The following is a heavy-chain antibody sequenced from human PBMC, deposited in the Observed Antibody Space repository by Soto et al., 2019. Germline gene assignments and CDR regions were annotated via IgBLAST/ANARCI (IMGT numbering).Heavy chain of an antibody. V-gene: IGHV1-58*01. CDR1: GFTFTSSS. D-gene: IGHD3-22*01. CDR3: AAGDSSGYYGG. CDR2: ITVGTGNT. Sequence: GASVKVSCKASGFTFTSSSVQWVRQARGQRLEWIGWITVGTGNTNYAQKVQERVTITRDMSTSTAYMELSNLRSEDTAVYYCAAGDSSGYYGGWGQGTQVTAPQ. J-gene: IGHJ4*02.